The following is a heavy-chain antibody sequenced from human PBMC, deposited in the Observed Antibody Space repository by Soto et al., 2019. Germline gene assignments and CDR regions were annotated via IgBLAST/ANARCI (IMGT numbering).Heavy chain of an antibody. D-gene: IGHD3-10*01. V-gene: IGHV3-23*01. J-gene: IGHJ5*02. CDR1: GFIYSSYA. CDR3: AKDRNYYGSGSSNWFDP. CDR2: ISGSGGST. Sequence: EVQLLESGGGLVQPGGSLRLSCAASGFIYSSYAMSWVRQAPGKGLEWVSGISGSGGSTYYADSVKGRFTISRDNSKNTLYLQLNSLRADDTAVYYCAKDRNYYGSGSSNWFDPWGQGTLVTVSS.